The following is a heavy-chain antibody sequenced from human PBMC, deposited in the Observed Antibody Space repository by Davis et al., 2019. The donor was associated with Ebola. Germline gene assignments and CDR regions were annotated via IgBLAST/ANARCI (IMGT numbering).Heavy chain of an antibody. CDR1: GFTVSGNY. D-gene: IGHD3-22*01. V-gene: IGHV3-53*01. J-gene: IGHJ4*02. CDR2: IYSGGHT. Sequence: GESLKISCAASGFTVSGNYMSWVRQAPGKGLEWVSIIYSGGHTYYADSLKGRFTITRDISKNTVYLQMNSLRAEDTAVYYCARVSYFDSVGSYYDLWGQGSLVTVSS. CDR3: ARVSYFDSVGSYYDL.